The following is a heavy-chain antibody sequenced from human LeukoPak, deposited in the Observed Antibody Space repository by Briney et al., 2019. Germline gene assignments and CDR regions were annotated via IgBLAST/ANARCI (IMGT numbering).Heavy chain of an antibody. Sequence: PGGSLRLSCEASGFTFSAYAMTWVRQAPGRGLEWLSSITRSSSYISYADSVKGRFTISRDNAKNSLYLQMNSLRVEDTAVYYCARNYDSSGYHAAFDIWGQGTMVTVSS. D-gene: IGHD3-22*01. CDR1: GFTFSAYA. CDR2: ITRSSSYI. CDR3: ARNYDSSGYHAAFDI. V-gene: IGHV3-21*06. J-gene: IGHJ3*02.